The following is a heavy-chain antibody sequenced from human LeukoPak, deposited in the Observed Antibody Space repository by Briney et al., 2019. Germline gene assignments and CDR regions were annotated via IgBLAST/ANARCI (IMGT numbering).Heavy chain of an antibody. D-gene: IGHD6-19*01. CDR2: IYYSGST. J-gene: IGHJ4*02. CDR1: GGSISSYY. V-gene: IGHV4-59*01. Sequence: SETLSLTCTVSGGSISSYYWSWIRQPPGKGLEWIGYIYYSGSTNYNPSLKSRVTISVDTSKNQFSLKLSSVTAADTAVYYCARVCCAGGGPWLDSNIFFDYWGQGTLVTVSS. CDR3: ARVCCAGGGPWLDSNIFFDY.